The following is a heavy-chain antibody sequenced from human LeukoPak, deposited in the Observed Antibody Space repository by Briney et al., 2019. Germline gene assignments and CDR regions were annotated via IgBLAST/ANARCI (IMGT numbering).Heavy chain of an antibody. CDR3: AREKTYGDYGLGALDY. D-gene: IGHD4-17*01. Sequence: ASVKVSCKASGYTFTGYYMHWVRQAPGQGLEWMGWINPNSGGTNYAQKFQGRVTMTRDTSISTVYMKLSSLRSEDTAVYYCAREKTYGDYGLGALDYWGQGTLVTVSS. J-gene: IGHJ4*02. CDR2: INPNSGGT. CDR1: GYTFTGYY. V-gene: IGHV1-2*02.